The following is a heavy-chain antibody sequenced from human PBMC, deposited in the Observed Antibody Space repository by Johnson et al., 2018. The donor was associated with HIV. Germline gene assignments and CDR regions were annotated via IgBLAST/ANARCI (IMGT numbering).Heavy chain of an antibody. Sequence: VQLVESGGGLVQPGGSLRLSCAASGFTFSSYWMSWVRQAPGKGLEWVANIKQDGSEKYYVDSVKGRFTLSRANAKNSLYLQMNSLRAEDTAVYYCARANFNYYDSSGPDGHDAFDIWGQGTMVTVSS. V-gene: IGHV3-7*01. CDR1: GFTFSSYW. CDR3: ARANFNYYDSSGPDGHDAFDI. J-gene: IGHJ3*02. CDR2: IKQDGSEK. D-gene: IGHD3-22*01.